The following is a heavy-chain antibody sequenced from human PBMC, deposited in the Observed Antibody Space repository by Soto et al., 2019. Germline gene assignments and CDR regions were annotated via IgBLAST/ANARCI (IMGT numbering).Heavy chain of an antibody. CDR2: IYHSGST. CDR1: GGSISRGGYC. J-gene: IGHJ5*02. D-gene: IGHD2-21*02. V-gene: IGHV4-30-2*01. Sequence: SETLSLTCTVSGGSISRGGYCWSWIRQPPGKGLEWIGYIYHSGSTYCNPSLKSRVTISVDGSKNQFSLKLSSVTAADTAVYYCARDRPAYGGNSVGWFDPWGQGTLVTVSS. CDR3: ARDRPAYGGNSVGWFDP.